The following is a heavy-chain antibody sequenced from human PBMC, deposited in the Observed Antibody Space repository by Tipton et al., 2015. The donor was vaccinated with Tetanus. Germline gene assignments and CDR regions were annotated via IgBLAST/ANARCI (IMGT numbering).Heavy chain of an antibody. V-gene: IGHV4-4*07. Sequence: TLSLTCTVSGGSISSYYWSWIRQPAGKGLEWIGRIYTSESTNYNPSLKSRLTMSVDTSKNQFSLRLNSVTAADTAVYYCARMQRYDMDVWGQGTTVTVSS. J-gene: IGHJ6*02. D-gene: IGHD6-25*01. CDR3: ARMQRYDMDV. CDR1: GGSISSYY. CDR2: IYTSEST.